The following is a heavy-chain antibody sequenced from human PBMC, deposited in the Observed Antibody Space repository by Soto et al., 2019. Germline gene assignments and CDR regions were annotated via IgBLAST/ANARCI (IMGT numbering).Heavy chain of an antibody. D-gene: IGHD2-21*01. CDR1: GGSISSGDSF. V-gene: IGHV4-30-4*01. CDR2: IYYTGSI. CDR3: ARDDCGGSRCSYYYGMDV. Sequence: SETLSLTCSVSGGSISSGDSFWSWIRQPPGKGLEWIGYIYYTGSIFYNPSLQGRVSISVDTSKNQFSLRLSSVTAADTAVYYCARDDCGGSRCSYYYGMDVWGQGTTVTVSS. J-gene: IGHJ6*02.